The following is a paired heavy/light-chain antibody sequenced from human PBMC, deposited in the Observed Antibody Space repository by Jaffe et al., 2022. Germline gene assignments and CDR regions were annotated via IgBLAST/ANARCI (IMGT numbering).Light chain of an antibody. V-gene: IGKV3-20*01. CDR3: QQYGSSLPLT. J-gene: IGKJ4*01. CDR1: QSVSSSY. Sequence: EIVLTQSPGTLSLSPGERATLSCRASQSVSSSYLAWYQQKPGQAPRLLIYGASSRATGIPDRFSGSGSGTDFTLTISRLEPEDFAVYYCQQYGSSLPLTFGGGTKVEIK. CDR2: GAS.
Heavy chain of an antibody. J-gene: IGHJ4*02. D-gene: IGHD3-16*02. V-gene: IGHV4-4*02. CDR3: ATTTYDYIWGSYRGAGGYYFDY. Sequence: QVQLQESGPGLVKPSGTLSLTCAVSGGSISSSNWWSWVRQPPGKGLEWIGEIYHSGSTNYNPSLKSRVTISVDKSKNQFSLKLSSVTAADTAVYYCATTTYDYIWGSYRGAGGYYFDYWGQGTLVTVSS. CDR1: GGSISSSNW. CDR2: IYHSGST.